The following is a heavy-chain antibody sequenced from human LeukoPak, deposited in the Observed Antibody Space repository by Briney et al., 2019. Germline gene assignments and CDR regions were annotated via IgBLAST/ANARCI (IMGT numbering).Heavy chain of an antibody. J-gene: IGHJ5*02. Sequence: PSETLSLACAVSGYSISSGYYWGWIRPPPGKGLEWIGSIYHSGSTYYNPSLKSRVTISVATSKNQFSLKLSSVTAADTAVYYCARHPYSNYWFDPWGQGTLVTVSS. CDR3: ARHPYSNYWFDP. CDR2: IYHSGST. V-gene: IGHV4-38-2*01. D-gene: IGHD4-11*01. CDR1: GYSISSGYY.